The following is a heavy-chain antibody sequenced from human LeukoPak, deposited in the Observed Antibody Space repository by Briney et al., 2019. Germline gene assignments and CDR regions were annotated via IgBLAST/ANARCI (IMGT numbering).Heavy chain of an antibody. V-gene: IGHV3-33*06. CDR3: AKDPYDSNGYSDFQH. D-gene: IGHD3-22*01. CDR1: GFTFRTYV. CDR2: IWYDGSKK. Sequence: PGGSLRHSCTASGFTFRTYVMHWVRQAPGKGLGWEADIWYDGSKKYYADSVKGRFTISRDNSKDRLFLQINSLRVEDTALYYCAKDPYDSNGYSDFQHWGQGTLVTASS. J-gene: IGHJ1*01.